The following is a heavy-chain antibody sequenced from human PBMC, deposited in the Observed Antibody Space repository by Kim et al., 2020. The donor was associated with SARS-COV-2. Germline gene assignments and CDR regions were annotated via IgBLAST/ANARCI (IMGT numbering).Heavy chain of an antibody. V-gene: IGHV4-61*01. D-gene: IGHD6-19*01. CDR1: GGSVSSGSYY. CDR3: ARDPLTRGWGVDY. Sequence: SETLSLTCTVSGGSVSSGSYYWSWIRQPPGKGLEWIGYIYYSGSTNYNPSLKSRVTISVDTSKNQFSLKLSSVTAADTAVYYCARDPLTRGWGVDYWGQG. J-gene: IGHJ4*02. CDR2: IYYSGST.